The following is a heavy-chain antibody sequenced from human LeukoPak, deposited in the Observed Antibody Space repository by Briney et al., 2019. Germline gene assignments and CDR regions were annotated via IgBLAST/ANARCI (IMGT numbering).Heavy chain of an antibody. CDR3: ARHEAEMATILGNY. D-gene: IGHD5-24*01. CDR1: GYSISSGYY. J-gene: IGHJ4*02. CDR2: IYHSGST. V-gene: IGHV4-38-2*01. Sequence: SETMPLTCAVSGYSISSGYYWGWIRQPPGKGLEWIGSIYHSGSTYYNPSLKSRVTISVDTSKNQFSLKLSSVTAADTAVYYCARHEAEMATILGNYWGQGTLVIVSS.